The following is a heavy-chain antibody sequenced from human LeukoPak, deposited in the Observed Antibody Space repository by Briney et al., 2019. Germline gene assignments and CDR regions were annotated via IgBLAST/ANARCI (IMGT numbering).Heavy chain of an antibody. CDR3: ARVRGGYDAIDH. D-gene: IGHD5-12*01. Sequence: PSETLSLTCTVSGGSVSTYHWGWIRQPPGKGLEWIGYSYYTGSTNYNPSLTGRVTFSVDMSKNQFSLKLISVTAADTAVYHCARVRGGYDAIDHWGQGTLVTVSS. CDR1: GGSVSTYH. CDR2: SYYTGST. J-gene: IGHJ4*02. V-gene: IGHV4-59*02.